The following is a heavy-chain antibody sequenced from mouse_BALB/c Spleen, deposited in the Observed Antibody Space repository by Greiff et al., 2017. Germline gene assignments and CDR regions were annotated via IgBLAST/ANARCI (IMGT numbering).Heavy chain of an antibody. CDR3: TDRFAY. J-gene: IGHJ3*01. CDR1: GFTFSSYW. CDR2: IRLKSDNYAT. V-gene: IGHV6-6*02. Sequence: EVMLVESGGGLVQPGGSMKLSCVASGFTFSSYWMSWVRQSPEKGLEWVAEIRLKSDNYATHYAESVKGKFTISRDDSKSRLYLQMNSLRAEDTGIYYCTDRFAYWGQGTLVTVSA.